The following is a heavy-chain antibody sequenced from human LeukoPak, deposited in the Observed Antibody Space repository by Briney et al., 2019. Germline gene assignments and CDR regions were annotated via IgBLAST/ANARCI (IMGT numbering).Heavy chain of an antibody. CDR2: IYYSGGT. Sequence: PSETLSLTCTVSGGAIRSGGYYWSWIRQHPGKGLEWIVYIYYSGGTYYSPSLKSRVTISVDTSKNQFSLKLSSETAADTAVYYCAREKGVTWAFDIWGQGTRVTVSS. CDR3: AREKGVTWAFDI. D-gene: IGHD2/OR15-2a*01. CDR1: GGAIRSGGYY. V-gene: IGHV4-31*03. J-gene: IGHJ3*02.